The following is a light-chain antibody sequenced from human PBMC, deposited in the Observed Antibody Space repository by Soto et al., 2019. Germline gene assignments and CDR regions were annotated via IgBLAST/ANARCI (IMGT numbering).Light chain of an antibody. CDR3: QQYYTTPWT. CDR1: QNVLYSSNNKHY. J-gene: IGKJ1*01. V-gene: IGKV4-1*01. Sequence: DIVMTQSPDSLAVSLDERATINCKSSQNVLYSSNNKHYLAWYQQKAGQPPSLLIYWASTRESGVPDRFTGGGSGPDFTLTISSLQAEDVAAYYGQQYYTTPWTFGQGTKVEIK. CDR2: WAS.